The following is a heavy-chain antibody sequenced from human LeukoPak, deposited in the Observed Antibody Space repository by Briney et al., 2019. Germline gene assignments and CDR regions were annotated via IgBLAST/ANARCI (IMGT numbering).Heavy chain of an antibody. V-gene: IGHV3-11*01. CDR3: AKEPYSGSQLLDY. J-gene: IGHJ4*02. CDR1: GFTFSDYY. Sequence: PGGSLRLSCAASGFTFSDYYMSWIRQAPGKGLEWVSYISSSGSTIYYADSVKGRFTISRDNAKNSLYLQMNSLRAEDTAVYYCAKEPYSGSQLLDYWGQGTLVTVSS. CDR2: ISSSGSTI. D-gene: IGHD1-26*01.